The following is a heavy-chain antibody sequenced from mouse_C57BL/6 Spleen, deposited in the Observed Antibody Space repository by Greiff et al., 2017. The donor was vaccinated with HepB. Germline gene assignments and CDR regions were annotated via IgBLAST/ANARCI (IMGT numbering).Heavy chain of an antibody. Sequence: QVQLQQPGAELVRPGSSVKLSCKASGYTFTSYWMHWVKQRPIQGLEWIGNIDPSDSETHYNQKFKDKATLTVDKSSSTAYMQLSSLTSEDSAVYDCARSRGNLGYYFDYWGQGTTLTVSS. CDR1: GYTFTSYW. J-gene: IGHJ2*01. D-gene: IGHD2-1*01. V-gene: IGHV1-52*01. CDR2: IDPSDSET. CDR3: ARSRGNLGYYFDY.